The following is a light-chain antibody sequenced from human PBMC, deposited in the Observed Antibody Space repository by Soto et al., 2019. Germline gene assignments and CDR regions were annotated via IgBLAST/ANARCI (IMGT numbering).Light chain of an antibody. V-gene: IGKV3-20*01. CDR3: QRYGISPPEYT. J-gene: IGKJ2*01. CDR1: QSVSSPY. Sequence: EIVLTQSPGTLSLSPGEWATLSCRASQSVSSPYLAWYQQKPGQAPRLLIYAASSRATGIPDRFSGSGSGTDFTLTISRLEPEDFAVYYCQRYGISPPEYTFGQGTKVEIK. CDR2: AAS.